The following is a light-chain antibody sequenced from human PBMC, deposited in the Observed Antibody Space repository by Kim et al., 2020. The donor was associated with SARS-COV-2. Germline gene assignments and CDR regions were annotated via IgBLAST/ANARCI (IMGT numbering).Light chain of an antibody. CDR2: DAS. J-gene: IGKJ4*01. CDR1: QSVSIY. V-gene: IGKV3-11*01. CDR3: QQRSNWPLT. Sequence: LSPEESSAHSGSYSQSVSIYLACSQQKPGRAPRLLIYDASNGATGIPARFSGRGSGTDFTRTISSREPEDFAVYYCQQRSNWPLTFGGGTKVDIK.